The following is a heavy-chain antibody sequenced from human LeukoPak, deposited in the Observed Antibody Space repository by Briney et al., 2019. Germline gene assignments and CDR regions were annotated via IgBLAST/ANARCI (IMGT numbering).Heavy chain of an antibody. CDR1: GFISNRNA. J-gene: IGHJ4*02. V-gene: IGHV3-64*02. Sequence: GGSLRLSCTASGFISNRNAMHWVRQPPGKGLEYLAAISSNGGSTEYAESVKGRFTISRDNSKNTLYLQMGTLRTEDTAVYFCARGGATTRRPLDSWGQGTLVTVS. D-gene: IGHD1-26*01. CDR3: ARGGATTRRPLDS. CDR2: ISSNGGST.